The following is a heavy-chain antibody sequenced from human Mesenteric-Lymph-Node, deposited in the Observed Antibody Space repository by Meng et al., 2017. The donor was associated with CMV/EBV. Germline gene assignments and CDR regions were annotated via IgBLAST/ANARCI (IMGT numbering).Heavy chain of an antibody. Sequence: ETLSLTCTVSGGSVSSDTYYWSWVRQAPGKGLEWVSGINWNGGSTGYADSVKGRFTISRDNSKNTLYLQMNSLRAEDTAVYYCARAASGSSPSDYWGQGTLVTVSS. CDR1: GGSVSSDTYY. D-gene: IGHD1-26*01. CDR3: ARAASGSSPSDY. J-gene: IGHJ4*02. CDR2: INWNGGST. V-gene: IGHV3-20*04.